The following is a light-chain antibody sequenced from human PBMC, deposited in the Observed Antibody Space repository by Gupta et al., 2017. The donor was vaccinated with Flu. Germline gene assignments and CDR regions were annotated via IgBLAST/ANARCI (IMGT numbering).Light chain of an antibody. CDR3: CTYVSSNTYV. CDR2: EAS. CDR1: ASDVGNFHL. Sequence: SSLSQPASVSGSPGQSITLSCTGTASDVGNFHLVSWYQQHPGKAPKLMIYEASKRPSEVSNGFSGSKSGNTASLTISGRQEEDEADYYCCTYVSSNTYVFGTGTKVTVL. V-gene: IGLV2-23*01. J-gene: IGLJ1*01.